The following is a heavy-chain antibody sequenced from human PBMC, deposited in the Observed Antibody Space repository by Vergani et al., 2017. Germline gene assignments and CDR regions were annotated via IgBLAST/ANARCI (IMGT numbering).Heavy chain of an antibody. D-gene: IGHD2/OR15-2a*01. CDR2: ISGHGDRT. J-gene: IGHJ4*02. V-gene: IGHV3-23*01. Sequence: EVHLLESGGGQVEAGGSLRLSCVASGFTFSNSAMSWVRQTSGKGLEWVSAISGHGDRTYYADSVKGRFTISRDNSKNTVYLQMNSLKAEDRATYYCAREERSNTSPFVGDWRQGTLVTV. CDR1: GFTFSNSA. CDR3: AREERSNTSPFVGD.